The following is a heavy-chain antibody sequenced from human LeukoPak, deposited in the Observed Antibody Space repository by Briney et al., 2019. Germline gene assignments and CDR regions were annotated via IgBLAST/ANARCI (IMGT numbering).Heavy chain of an antibody. Sequence: GASVKVSFKASVYTFVNHGISWVGPAPGQGLAWMGWISAYDGNTNYATKLQGRVTMTTDASTSTGFMELRSLTSDDTAVYFCARDFGMFTISHGDAFVICGEGTVVTVSS. CDR2: ISAYDGNT. CDR3: ARDFGMFTISHGDAFVI. D-gene: IGHD5-24*01. J-gene: IGHJ3*02. V-gene: IGHV1-18*01. CDR1: VYTFVNHG.